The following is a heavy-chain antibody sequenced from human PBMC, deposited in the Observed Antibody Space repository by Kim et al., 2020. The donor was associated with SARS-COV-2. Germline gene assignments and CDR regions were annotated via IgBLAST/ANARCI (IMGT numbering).Heavy chain of an antibody. CDR1: GGSISSSSYY. J-gene: IGHJ5*02. V-gene: IGHV4-39*01. CDR2: IYYSGST. Sequence: SETLSLTCTVSGGSISSSSYYWGWIRQPPGKGLEWIGSIYYSGSTYYNPSLKSRVTISVDTSKNQFSLKLSSVTAADTAVYYCARHSYYYGSGTPLSWGQGTLVTVSS. D-gene: IGHD3-10*01. CDR3: ARHSYYYGSGTPLS.